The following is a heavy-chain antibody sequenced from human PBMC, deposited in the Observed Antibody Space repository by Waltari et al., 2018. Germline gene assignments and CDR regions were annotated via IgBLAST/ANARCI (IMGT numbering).Heavy chain of an antibody. CDR1: GFTFSRYS. D-gene: IGHD5-18*01. CDR2: ISSSSSYI. J-gene: IGHJ3*02. V-gene: IGHV3-21*01. Sequence: EVQLVESGGGLVKPGGSLRLSCAASGFTFSRYSMNWVRQAPGQGLEWVSTISSSSSYIYYADSVKGRFTISRDNAKNSLYLQMNSLRAEDTAVYYCARALRKKTMVTEDAFDIWGQGTMVTVSS. CDR3: ARALRKKTMVTEDAFDI.